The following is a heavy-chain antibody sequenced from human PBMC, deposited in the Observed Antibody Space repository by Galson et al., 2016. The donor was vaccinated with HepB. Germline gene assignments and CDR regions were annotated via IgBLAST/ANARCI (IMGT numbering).Heavy chain of an antibody. Sequence: TLSLTCTVSGGSISSGGYYWSWIRQHPGKGLEWIGYISYSGSTYYNPSLKSRLTISVDTSKNQFSLRLSSVSAADTAVYYCATSEGGTMVRGVIVGRYYDGLDVWGQGATVTVSS. J-gene: IGHJ6*02. CDR1: GGSISSGGYY. CDR2: ISYSGST. D-gene: IGHD3-10*01. V-gene: IGHV4-31*03. CDR3: ATSEGGTMVRGVIVGRYYDGLDV.